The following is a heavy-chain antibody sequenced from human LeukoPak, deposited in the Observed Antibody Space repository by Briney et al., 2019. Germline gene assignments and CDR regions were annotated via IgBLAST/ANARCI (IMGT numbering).Heavy chain of an antibody. CDR1: GFTFSSYG. J-gene: IGHJ6*03. Sequence: GGSLRLSCAASGFTFSSYGMHWVRQAPGKGLEWMGWINPNSGGTNYAQKFQGRVTMTRDTSISTAYMELSRLRSDDTAVYYCARSETRSSTSDVPYYYYYMDVWGKGTTVTVSS. CDR2: INPNSGGT. CDR3: ARSETRSSTSDVPYYYYYMDV. D-gene: IGHD2-2*01. V-gene: IGHV1-2*02.